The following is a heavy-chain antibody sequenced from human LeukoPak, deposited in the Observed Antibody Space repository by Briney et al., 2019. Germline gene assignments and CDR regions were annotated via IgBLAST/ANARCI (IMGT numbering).Heavy chain of an antibody. J-gene: IGHJ4*02. CDR1: VFTFSIAW. V-gene: IGHV3-15*01. D-gene: IGHD1-26*01. CDR3: TTNSGSYHIDY. Sequence: GGSLRLSCAPPVFTFSIAWMSWVRQAPGKGLERVGRIKSKIDGGNTDYAAPVNGRFTISRDDSKNTLYLQMNSLKTEDTAVYYCTTNSGSYHIDYWGQGTLVTVSS. CDR2: IKSKIDGGNT.